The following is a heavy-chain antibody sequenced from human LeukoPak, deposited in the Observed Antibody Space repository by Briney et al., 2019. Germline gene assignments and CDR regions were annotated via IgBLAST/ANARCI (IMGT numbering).Heavy chain of an antibody. Sequence: GGSLRLSCAASGFTFSSYAMHWVRQAPGKGLEWVSGISWNSGSIGYADSVKGRFTISRDNAKNSLYLQMNSLRAEDTALYYCAKDKWDYWGQETLVTVSS. CDR3: AKDKWDY. CDR1: GFTFSSYA. V-gene: IGHV3-9*01. J-gene: IGHJ4*02. CDR2: ISWNSGSI. D-gene: IGHD1-26*01.